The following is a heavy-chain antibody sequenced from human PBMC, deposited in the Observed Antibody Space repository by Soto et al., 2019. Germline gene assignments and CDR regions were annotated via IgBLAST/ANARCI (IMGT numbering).Heavy chain of an antibody. V-gene: IGHV3-33*01. CDR3: ARDFCGGDCPFDH. CDR2: IWYDGSNK. D-gene: IGHD2-21*01. Sequence: QVQLVESGGGVVQAGRSLRLSCAASGFTFSSYGMHWVRQAPGKGLEWVATIWYDGSNKHYADSVKGRFTISRDNSKHTLSLQMNSLRAEDTAVYYCARDFCGGDCPFDHWGQGTLVTVSS. J-gene: IGHJ4*02. CDR1: GFTFSSYG.